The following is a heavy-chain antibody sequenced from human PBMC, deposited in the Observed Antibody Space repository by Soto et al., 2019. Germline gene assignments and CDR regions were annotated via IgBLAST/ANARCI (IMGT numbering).Heavy chain of an antibody. CDR1: GFTFSSYG. CDR3: AKDGVTAVAVSITIDY. Sequence: QPGGSLRLSCAASGFTFSSYGMHWVRQAPGRGLEWVAVISYDGSNKYYADSVKGRFTISRDNSKNTLYLQMNSLRAEDTAVYYCAKDGVTAVAVSITIDYWGQGTLVTVSS. J-gene: IGHJ4*02. CDR2: ISYDGSNK. V-gene: IGHV3-30*18. D-gene: IGHD6-19*01.